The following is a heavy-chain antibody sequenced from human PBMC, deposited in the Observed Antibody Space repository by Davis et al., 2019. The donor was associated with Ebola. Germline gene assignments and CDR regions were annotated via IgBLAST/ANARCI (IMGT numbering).Heavy chain of an antibody. CDR3: AKEGGYCSSTSCYRLRSLDY. CDR1: GFTFSSYG. Sequence: GESLKISCAASGFTFSSYGMHWVRQAPGKGLEWVAVIWYDGSNKYYADSVKGRFTISRDNSKNTLYLQMNSLRAEDTAVYYCAKEGGYCSSTSCYRLRSLDYWGQGTLVTVSS. D-gene: IGHD2-2*02. CDR2: IWYDGSNK. J-gene: IGHJ4*02. V-gene: IGHV3-30*02.